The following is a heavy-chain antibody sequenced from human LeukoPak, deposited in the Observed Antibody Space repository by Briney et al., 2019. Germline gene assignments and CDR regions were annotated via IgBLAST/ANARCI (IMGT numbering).Heavy chain of an antibody. CDR3: AKDLGFDYDSSGYIAFDI. V-gene: IGHV3-23*01. J-gene: IGHJ3*02. D-gene: IGHD3-22*01. CDR1: GFTFSSYA. CDR2: ISGSGGST. Sequence: PGGSLRLSCAASGFTFSSYAMSWVRQAPGQGLEWVSAISGSGGSTYYADSVKGRFTISRDNSKNTLYLQMNSLRAEDTAVYYCAKDLGFDYDSSGYIAFDIWGQGTMVTVSS.